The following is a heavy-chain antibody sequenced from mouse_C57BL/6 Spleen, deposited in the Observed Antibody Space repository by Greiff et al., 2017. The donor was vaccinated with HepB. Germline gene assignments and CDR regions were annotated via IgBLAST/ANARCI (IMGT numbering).Heavy chain of an antibody. Sequence: EVQLVESGGGLVKPGGSLKLSCAASGFTFSSYTMSWVRQTPEKRLEWVATISGGGGNTYYPDSVKGRFTISRDNAKNTLYLQMSSLRSEDTALYYCARHSPYDNYFDYWGQGTTLTVSS. D-gene: IGHD2-12*01. CDR1: GFTFSSYT. CDR3: ARHSPYDNYFDY. V-gene: IGHV5-9*01. CDR2: ISGGGGNT. J-gene: IGHJ2*01.